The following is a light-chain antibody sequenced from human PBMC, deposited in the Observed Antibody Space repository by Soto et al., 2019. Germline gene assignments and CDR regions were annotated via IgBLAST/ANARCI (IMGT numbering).Light chain of an antibody. V-gene: IGKV3-20*01. J-gene: IGKJ2*01. CDR3: QQHGTSPYT. CDR2: GAS. CDR1: QSLRSSY. Sequence: EVVLTQSPNTLSLSPGERATLSCWASQSLRSSYLAWYQRKPGQAPRLLMFGASRRATGIPDRFNGSGSGTYFILTISRLEPEDVALYYCQQHGTSPYTFGQGTVLEIK.